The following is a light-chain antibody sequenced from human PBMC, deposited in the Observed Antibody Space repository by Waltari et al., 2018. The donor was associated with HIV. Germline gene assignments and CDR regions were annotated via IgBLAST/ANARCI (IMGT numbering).Light chain of an antibody. J-gene: IGLJ3*02. V-gene: IGLV3-21*04. CDR3: QVWDSSSDLSWV. CDR1: NIGRKR. Sequence: SYVLTQPPSVSVAPGKTARITCGGNNIGRKRVPWSQQKPGQAPVLVIYYDSDRPSGIPERFSGSNSGNTATLTISRVEAGDEADYYCQVWDSSSDLSWVFGGGTKLTVL. CDR2: YDS.